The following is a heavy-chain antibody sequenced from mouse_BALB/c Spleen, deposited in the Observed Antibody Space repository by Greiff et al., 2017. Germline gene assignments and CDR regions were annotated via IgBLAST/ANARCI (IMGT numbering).Heavy chain of an antibody. D-gene: IGHD1-1*01. CDR2: IDPYNGGT. CDR1: GYAFTSYN. CDR3: ARHHYYGSSYGYFDV. J-gene: IGHJ1*01. Sequence: EVQLQESGPELVKPGASVKVSCKASGYAFTSYNMYWVKQSHGKSLEWIGYIDPYNGGTSYNQKFKGKATLTVDKSSSTAYMHLNSLTSEDSAVYYCARHHYYGSSYGYFDVWGAGTTVTVSS. V-gene: IGHV1S135*01.